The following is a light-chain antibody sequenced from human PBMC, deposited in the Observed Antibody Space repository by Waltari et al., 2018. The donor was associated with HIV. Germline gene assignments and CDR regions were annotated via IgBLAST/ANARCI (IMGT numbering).Light chain of an antibody. Sequence: QSALTQPASVSGSPGQSITFPCTGTSSDVGGYNYVSWYQQHPGKAPKLMIYEVSKRPSGVSNRFSGSKSGNTASLTISGLQAEDEADYYCSSYTSSSTPVFGGGTKLTVL. CDR1: SSDVGGYNY. CDR2: EVS. V-gene: IGLV2-14*01. CDR3: SSYTSSSTPV. J-gene: IGLJ2*01.